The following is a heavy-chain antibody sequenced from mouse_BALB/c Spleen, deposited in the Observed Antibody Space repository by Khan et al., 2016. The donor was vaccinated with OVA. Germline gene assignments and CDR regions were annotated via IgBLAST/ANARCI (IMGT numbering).Heavy chain of an antibody. CDR3: ARSRWLLPAMDY. CDR2: INTNTGEP. Sequence: QIQLVQSGPELKKPGETVKISCKASGYTFTNYGMNWVKQAPGKVLKWMGWINTNTGEPTYAEDFKGRFAFSLETSASTAYLQINNLKNEDTATYCCARSRWLLPAMDYWGQGTSVTVSS. D-gene: IGHD2-3*01. V-gene: IGHV9-3*02. CDR1: GYTFTNYG. J-gene: IGHJ4*01.